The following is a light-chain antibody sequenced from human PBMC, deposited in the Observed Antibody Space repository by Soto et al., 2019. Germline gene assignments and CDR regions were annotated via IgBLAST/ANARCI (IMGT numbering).Light chain of an antibody. V-gene: IGKV1-39*01. CDR1: QSISAS. CDR2: GAS. CDR3: QQGFSPLLT. Sequence: DIQMTQSPSSLSVSVGDRVTITCRASQSISASLNWFQKKPGKSPQLLIYGASDLQSGVPSRFSGSGSGTDFTLTITDLQIEDSATYFCQQGFSPLLTFGGGTKVDIK. J-gene: IGKJ4*01.